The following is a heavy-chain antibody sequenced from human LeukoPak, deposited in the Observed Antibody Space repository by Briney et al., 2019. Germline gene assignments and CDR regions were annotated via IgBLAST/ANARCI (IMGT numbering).Heavy chain of an antibody. Sequence: GASVKVSCKASGYTFTGYSIHWVRQAPGQGLEWMGRINPNSGDTNYAQKFQGRVTMTRDTSISTAYVELSRLRSDDTAVYYCARDYCSSTSCLFDYWGQGTLVTVSS. J-gene: IGHJ4*02. D-gene: IGHD2-2*01. CDR2: INPNSGDT. V-gene: IGHV1-2*06. CDR1: GYTFTGYS. CDR3: ARDYCSSTSCLFDY.